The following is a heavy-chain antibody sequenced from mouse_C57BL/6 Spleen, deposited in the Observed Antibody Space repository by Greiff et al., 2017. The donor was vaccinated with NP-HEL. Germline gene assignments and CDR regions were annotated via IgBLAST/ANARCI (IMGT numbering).Heavy chain of an antibody. Sequence: DVHLVESGGGLVKPGGSLKLSCAASGFTFSDYGMHWVRQAPEKGLEWVAYISSGSSTIYYADTVKGRFTISRDNAKNTLFLQMTSLRSEDTAMYYCARSYFIYYAMDYWGQGTSVTVSS. V-gene: IGHV5-17*01. J-gene: IGHJ4*01. CDR2: ISSGSSTI. CDR3: ARSYFIYYAMDY. D-gene: IGHD2-12*01. CDR1: GFTFSDYG.